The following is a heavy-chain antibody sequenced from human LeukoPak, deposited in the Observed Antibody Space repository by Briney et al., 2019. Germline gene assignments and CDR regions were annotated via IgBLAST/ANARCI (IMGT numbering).Heavy chain of an antibody. CDR1: GFTFSSHW. CDR3: ARAGEGLQSYGFDM. D-gene: IGHD4-11*01. Sequence: GGSLRLSCAASGFTFSSHWMHWVRQGPGKVLVWVSRINSDGSSTGYEESVKGRFTIARDNAKNTLDLQMNNLRAEDTAVYYCARAGEGLQSYGFDMWGQGTKVSVST. CDR2: INSDGSST. V-gene: IGHV3-74*01. J-gene: IGHJ3*02.